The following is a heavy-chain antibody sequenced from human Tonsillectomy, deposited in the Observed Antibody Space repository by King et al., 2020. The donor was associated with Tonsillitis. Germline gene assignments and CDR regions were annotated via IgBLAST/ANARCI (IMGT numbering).Heavy chain of an antibody. D-gene: IGHD2-15*01. CDR1: GFTFSDYI. CDR3: ARTQHCSGVRCYTWKYYYHYGMDF. Sequence: VQLVESGGGLVKPGGSLRLSCAASGFTFSDYIMNWVRQAPGKGLEWVSSINSSSSYIYYAGSVKGRFTISRDNAKNSLYLQMNSLRAEDTAVYYCARTQHCSGVRCYTWKYYYHYGMDFWGQGPTVTVSS. CDR2: INSSSSYI. J-gene: IGHJ6*02. V-gene: IGHV3-21*01.